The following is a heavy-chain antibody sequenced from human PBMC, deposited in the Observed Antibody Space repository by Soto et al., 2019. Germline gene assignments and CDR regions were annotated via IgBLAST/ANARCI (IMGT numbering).Heavy chain of an antibody. J-gene: IGHJ4*02. CDR3: ARGCVKYCGATDF. Sequence: LQLVQSAGAVTRPGASVRVSCKASGYTFNTFGVTWVRQAPGQGLEWMGCISGCGGKGDYSRKLHGRITLTADPSTSTSYRELRNLTSDDTAVYSRARGCVKYCGATDFWGQGTLVTVSS. D-gene: IGHD2-8*02. CDR1: GYTFNTFG. V-gene: IGHV1-18*01. CDR2: ISGCGGKG.